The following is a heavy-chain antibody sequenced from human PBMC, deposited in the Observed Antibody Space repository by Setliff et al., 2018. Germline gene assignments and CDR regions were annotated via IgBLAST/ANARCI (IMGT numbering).Heavy chain of an antibody. CDR1: GFSISSGYY. D-gene: IGHD3-22*01. J-gene: IGHJ5*02. Sequence: SETLSLTCAVSGFSISSGYYWGWIRQPPGKGLEWIVNIHHSGKAYYNPSPKSRVTMSVDTSKNHVSLKLSSVTAADTAVYYCARAHTWSLPNDNSGYPGWFDPWGQGTLVTSPQ. CDR3: ARAHTWSLPNDNSGYPGWFDP. V-gene: IGHV4-38-2*01. CDR2: IHHSGKA.